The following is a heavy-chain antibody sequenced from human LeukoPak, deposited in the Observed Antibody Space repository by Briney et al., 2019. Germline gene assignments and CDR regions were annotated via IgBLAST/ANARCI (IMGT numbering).Heavy chain of an antibody. CDR2: INPTGGST. CDR1: GYTFPIYF. Sequence: ASVKVSCKASGYTFPIYFMHWVRQAPGQGLEWMGIINPTGGSTTYAQKFQGRVTMTRDTSTSTVYMELSSLRSDDTAVYYCARTAARRFDYWGQGTLVTVSS. D-gene: IGHD6-6*01. CDR3: ARTAARRFDY. V-gene: IGHV1-46*01. J-gene: IGHJ4*02.